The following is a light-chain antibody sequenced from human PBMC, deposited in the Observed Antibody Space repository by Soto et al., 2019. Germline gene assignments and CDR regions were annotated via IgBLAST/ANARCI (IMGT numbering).Light chain of an antibody. V-gene: IGLV3-21*02. CDR3: CSYATINTFV. J-gene: IGLJ1*01. CDR1: NIARKS. CDR2: DDT. Sequence: SYELTQPPSVSVAPGQTARMTCVGDNIARKSVHWYQQRPGQAPVLVLYDDTRRPSGIPERFSGSKSGNTASLSISGLQAEDEADYFCCSYATINTFVFGTGTKVTVL.